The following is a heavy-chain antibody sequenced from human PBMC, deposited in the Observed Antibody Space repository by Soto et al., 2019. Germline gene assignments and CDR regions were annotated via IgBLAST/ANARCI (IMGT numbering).Heavy chain of an antibody. CDR2: INGDGSIT. CDR3: ARAETTKYDSSGYGY. J-gene: IGHJ1*01. V-gene: IGHV3-74*03. CDR1: GFTFSSYW. D-gene: IGHD3-22*01. Sequence: EVQLVESGGDLVQPGGSLRLSCAASGFTFSSYWMHWVRQVPGKGLEWVARINGDGSITSHADSVTGRFTISRDNANDTLDLQMRSLRAEDTGVYYCARAETTKYDSSGYGYWGQGVRVIVSS.